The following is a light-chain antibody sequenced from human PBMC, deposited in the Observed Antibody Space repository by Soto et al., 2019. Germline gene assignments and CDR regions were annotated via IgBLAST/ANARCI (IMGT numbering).Light chain of an antibody. CDR2: DVS. CDR1: SSDVGGYNY. CDR3: GLYAGSPRYV. Sequence: QSALTQPRSVSGSPGQSVTISCTGTSSDVGGYNYVSWYQQHPGKAPKVMIYDVSERPSGVPDRFSGSKSGNTASLTISGFQAEDEADYYCGLYAGSPRYVLGTGTKLTVL. V-gene: IGLV2-11*01. J-gene: IGLJ1*01.